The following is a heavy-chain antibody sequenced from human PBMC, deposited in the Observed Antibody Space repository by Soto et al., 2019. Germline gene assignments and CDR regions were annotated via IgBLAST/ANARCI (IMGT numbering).Heavy chain of an antibody. CDR3: ARMNYYDTSGYPFDY. Sequence: SKTLSLTCTVSGGSISRYYWSWIRQPPWKGLEWIGYIYFRGTTNYNPSLKSRVTMSADTSKNQFSLKLNSVTAADTAVYYCARMNYYDTSGYPFDYWGQGMMVTVSS. CDR2: IYFRGTT. V-gene: IGHV4-59*01. CDR1: GGSISRYY. D-gene: IGHD3-22*01. J-gene: IGHJ4*02.